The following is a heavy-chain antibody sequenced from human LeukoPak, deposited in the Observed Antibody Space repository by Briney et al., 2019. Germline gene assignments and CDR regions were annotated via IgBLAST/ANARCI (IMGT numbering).Heavy chain of an antibody. J-gene: IGHJ4*02. Sequence: PSETLSLTCTVSGGSISSSSYYWGWIRQPPGKGLEWFGSIYYSGSTYYNPSLKSRVTISVDTSKNQFSLKLSSVTAADTAVYYCATVGAPGYWGQGTLVTVSS. CDR2: IYYSGST. CDR3: ATVGAPGY. CDR1: GGSISSSSYY. V-gene: IGHV4-39*07. D-gene: IGHD1-26*01.